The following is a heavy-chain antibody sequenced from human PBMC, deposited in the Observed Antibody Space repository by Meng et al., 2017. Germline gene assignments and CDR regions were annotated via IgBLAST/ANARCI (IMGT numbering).Heavy chain of an antibody. D-gene: IGHD6-19*01. CDR2: IYHGGNT. Sequence: QVQLQESGPGLLKPSGTLSPTCVVSGGSISSVDWWSWVRQPPGKGLEWIGEIYHGGNTNYNPSLKSRVTISIDKSKNQFSLKLSSVTAADTAVYYCASWIYSCGWQWGQGTLVTVSS. J-gene: IGHJ4*02. CDR1: GGSISSVDW. V-gene: IGHV4/OR15-8*02. CDR3: ASWIYSCGWQ.